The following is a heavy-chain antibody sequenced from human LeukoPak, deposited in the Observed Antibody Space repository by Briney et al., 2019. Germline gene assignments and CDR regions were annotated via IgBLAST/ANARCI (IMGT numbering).Heavy chain of an antibody. CDR2: INHSGST. D-gene: IGHD5-24*01. CDR3: AVADGYNSYPNFFDY. V-gene: IGHV4-34*01. J-gene: IGHJ4*02. Sequence: SETLSLTCAVYGGSFSGYYWSWIRQPPGKGLEWIGEINHSGSTNYNPSLKSRVTISVDTSKNQFSLKLSFVTAADTAVYYCAVADGYNSYPNFFDYWGQGTLVTVSS. CDR1: GGSFSGYY.